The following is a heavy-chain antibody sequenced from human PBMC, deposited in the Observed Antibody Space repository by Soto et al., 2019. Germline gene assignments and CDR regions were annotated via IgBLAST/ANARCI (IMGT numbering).Heavy chain of an antibody. CDR3: ARAPGYCSCISCYQYFDY. J-gene: IGHJ4*02. Sequence: SETLSLTCGVSGGTVASSHWWSWVRQSPGRGLEWIGNVYHTGDTNFNPSLQSRVTFSVDKSNNQFSLKLSSVTAADTAVYYCARAPGYCSCISCYQYFDYWGQGTLVTVSS. V-gene: IGHV4-4*02. D-gene: IGHD2-2*01. CDR1: GGTVASSHW. CDR2: VYHTGDT.